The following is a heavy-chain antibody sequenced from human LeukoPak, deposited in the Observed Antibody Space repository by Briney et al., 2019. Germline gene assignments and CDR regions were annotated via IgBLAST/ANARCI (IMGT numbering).Heavy chain of an antibody. V-gene: IGHV1-69*04. CDR1: GGTFSSYA. CDR2: IIPILGIA. CDR3: ARKEIAAAGWFDP. J-gene: IGHJ5*02. Sequence: SVKVSCKASGGTFSSYAISWVRQAPGQGLEWMGRIIPILGIANYAQKFQGRVTITADKSTSTAYMELSSLRSEDTAVYYCARKEIAAAGWFDPWGQGTLVTVSS. D-gene: IGHD6-13*01.